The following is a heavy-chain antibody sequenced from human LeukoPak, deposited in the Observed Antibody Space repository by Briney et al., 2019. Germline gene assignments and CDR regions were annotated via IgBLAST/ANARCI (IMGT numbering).Heavy chain of an antibody. J-gene: IGHJ6*03. CDR1: GFTFSDYY. CDR2: ISYDGSNK. V-gene: IGHV3-30*18. Sequence: GGSLRLSCAASGFTFSDYYMSWIRQAPGKGLEWVAVISYDGSNKYYADSVKGRFTISRDSSKNTLYLQMNSLRAEDTAVYFCAKAFESNNLLSYYYTDVWGKGTTVTVSS. CDR3: AKAFESNNLLSYYYTDV. D-gene: IGHD3-9*01.